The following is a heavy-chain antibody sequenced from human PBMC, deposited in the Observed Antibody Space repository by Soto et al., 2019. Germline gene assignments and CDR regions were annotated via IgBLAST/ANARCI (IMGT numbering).Heavy chain of an antibody. CDR1: GFTFDDYA. CDR2: ISWNSGSI. D-gene: IGHD3-10*01. CDR3: SKSVDSGTYYIRYGMDV. V-gene: IGHV3-9*01. Sequence: GGSLRLSCAASGFTFDDYAMHWVRQAPGKGLEWVSGISWNSGSIGYADSVKGRFTISRDNSKNTVYLQMNTLRAEDTAIYYCSKSVDSGTYYIRYGMDVWGQGTTVTVSS. J-gene: IGHJ6*02.